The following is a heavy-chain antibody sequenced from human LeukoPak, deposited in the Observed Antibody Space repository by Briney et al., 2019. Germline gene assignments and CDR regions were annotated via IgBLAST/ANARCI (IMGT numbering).Heavy chain of an antibody. CDR1: GGTFSNYA. CDR3: TKGAGHP. V-gene: IGHV1-69*13. CDR2: IIPISGTP. Sequence: SVKVSCTASGGTFSNYAVTWVRQVPGQGFEWMGGIIPISGTPKYAQKFQGRVTITGDESTSTAYMELNRLKSEDTAIYYCTKGAGHPWGQGTMVTVSS. J-gene: IGHJ3*01.